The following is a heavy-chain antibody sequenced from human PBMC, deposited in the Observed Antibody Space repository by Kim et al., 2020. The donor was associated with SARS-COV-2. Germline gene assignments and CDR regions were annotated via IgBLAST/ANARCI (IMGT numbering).Heavy chain of an antibody. D-gene: IGHD6-13*01. CDR3: ARVLSAAGNDYYYYNGMDV. J-gene: IGHJ6*02. Sequence: SQTLSLTCAISGDSVSSNSAAWNWIRQSPSRGLEWLGRTYYRSKWYNDYALSVKRRITINPDTSKNQFSLQLNSVTPEDTAVYYCARVLSAAGNDYYYYNGMDVWGQGTTVTVSS. CDR2: TYYRSKWYN. CDR1: GDSVSSNSAA. V-gene: IGHV6-1*01.